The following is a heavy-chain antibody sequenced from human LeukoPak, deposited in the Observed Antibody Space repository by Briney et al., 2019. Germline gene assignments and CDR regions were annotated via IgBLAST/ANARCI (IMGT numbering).Heavy chain of an antibody. Sequence: GGSLRLSCAASGFTFSSYEMNWGRQAPGKGLEWVSYISSSGSTIYYADSVKGRFTISRDNAKNSLYLQMNSLRAEDTAVYYCAREKGYGDYGDAFDIWGQGTMVTVSS. J-gene: IGHJ3*02. D-gene: IGHD4-17*01. CDR2: ISSSGSTI. V-gene: IGHV3-48*03. CDR1: GFTFSSYE. CDR3: AREKGYGDYGDAFDI.